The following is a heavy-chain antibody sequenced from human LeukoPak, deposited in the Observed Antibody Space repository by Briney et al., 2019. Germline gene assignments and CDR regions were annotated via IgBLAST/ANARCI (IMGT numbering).Heavy chain of an antibody. J-gene: IGHJ1*01. CDR1: GGSISSSNW. V-gene: IGHV4-4*02. Sequence: SGTLSLTCAVSGGSISSSNWWSWVRQPPGKGLEWIGYIYHSGSTYYNPSLKSRVTISVDTSKNQFSLKLSSVTAADTAVYYCARGGWYCTNGICYPEYFQHWGQGTLVTVSS. CDR2: IYHSGST. D-gene: IGHD2-8*01. CDR3: ARGGWYCTNGICYPEYFQH.